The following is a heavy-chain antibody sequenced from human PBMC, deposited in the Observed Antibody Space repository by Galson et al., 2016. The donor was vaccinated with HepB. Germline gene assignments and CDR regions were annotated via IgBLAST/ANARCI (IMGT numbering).Heavy chain of an antibody. Sequence: SLRLSCAASGFTFSSYAMSWVRQAPGKGLEWVANIQQDGSERYYVDSVKGRFTISRDNAKNSLYLQMNSLRVEDTAVYYCAHAPNLYYFDNWGQGTLVTASS. D-gene: IGHD2-2*01. CDR1: GFTFSSYA. V-gene: IGHV3-7*03. J-gene: IGHJ4*02. CDR2: IQQDGSER. CDR3: AHAPNLYYFDN.